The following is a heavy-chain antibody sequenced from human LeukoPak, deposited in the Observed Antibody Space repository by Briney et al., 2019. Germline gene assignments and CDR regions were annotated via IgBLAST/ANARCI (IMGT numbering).Heavy chain of an antibody. D-gene: IGHD5-18*01. Sequence: SETLSLTCTVSGGSISSGGYYWSWIRQHPGKGLEWIGYIYYSGSTYHNPSLKSRVTISVDTSKNQFSLKLSSVTAADTAVYYCARRGYSYGPSYYFDYWGQGTLVTVSS. CDR3: ARRGYSYGPSYYFDY. CDR1: GGSISSGGYY. J-gene: IGHJ4*02. V-gene: IGHV4-31*03. CDR2: IYYSGST.